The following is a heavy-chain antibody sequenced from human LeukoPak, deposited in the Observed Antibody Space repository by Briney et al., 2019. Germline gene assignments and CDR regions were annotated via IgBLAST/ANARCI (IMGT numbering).Heavy chain of an antibody. V-gene: IGHV1-8*01. CDR1: GYTFTSYD. Sequence: ASVKVSCTASGYTFTSYDINWVRQATGQGLEWMGWMNPNSGNTGYAQKFQGRVTMTRNTSISTAYMELSSLRSEDTAVYYCAREKSGGYSYGNTPTGFDYWGQGTLVTVSS. J-gene: IGHJ4*02. D-gene: IGHD5-18*01. CDR3: AREKSGGYSYGNTPTGFDY. CDR2: MNPNSGNT.